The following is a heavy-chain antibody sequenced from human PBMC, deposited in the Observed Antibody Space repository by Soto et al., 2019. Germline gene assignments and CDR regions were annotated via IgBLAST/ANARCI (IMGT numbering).Heavy chain of an antibody. Sequence: EVQLVESGGGLVQPGRSLRLSCAASGFTFDDYAIQWVRQAPGRGLEWVAGISWNGASIGYADSVKGRFTISRDNAKNSLHLQMNSLRSEDTALYYCANHPLYGSGFDCWGQGTLVTVSS. CDR3: ANHPLYGSGFDC. V-gene: IGHV3-9*01. J-gene: IGHJ4*02. CDR1: GFTFDDYA. CDR2: ISWNGASI. D-gene: IGHD3-10*01.